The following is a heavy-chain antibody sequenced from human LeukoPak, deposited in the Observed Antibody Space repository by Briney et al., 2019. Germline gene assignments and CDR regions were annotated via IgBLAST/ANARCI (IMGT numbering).Heavy chain of an antibody. J-gene: IGHJ6*03. CDR2: IYYSGST. Sequence: SSETLSLTCTVSGYSISSGYYWGWIRQPPGKGLEWIGSIYYSGSTYYNPSLKSRVTISVDTSKNQFSLKLSSVTAADTAVYYCARAYCGGDCSPYYYYYMDVWGKGTTVTVSS. D-gene: IGHD2-21*02. CDR3: ARAYCGGDCSPYYYYYMDV. CDR1: GYSISSGYY. V-gene: IGHV4-38-2*02.